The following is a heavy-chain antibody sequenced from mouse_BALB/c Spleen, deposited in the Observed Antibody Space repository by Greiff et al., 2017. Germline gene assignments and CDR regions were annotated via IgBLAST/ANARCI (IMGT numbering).Heavy chain of an antibody. J-gene: IGHJ1*01. V-gene: IGHV1S81*02. CDR2: INPSNGGT. CDR3: TKDGYYGWYFDV. Sequence: QVQLQQSGAELVKPGASVKLSCKASGYTFTSYYMYWVKQRPGQGLEWIGEINPSNGGTNFNDKFKSKATLTVDKSSSTAYMQLSSLTSEDSAVYYCTKDGYYGWYFDVWGAGTTVTVSS. CDR1: GYTFTSYY. D-gene: IGHD2-3*01.